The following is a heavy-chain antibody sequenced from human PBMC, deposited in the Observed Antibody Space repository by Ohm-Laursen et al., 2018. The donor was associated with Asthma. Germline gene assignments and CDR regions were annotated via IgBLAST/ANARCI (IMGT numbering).Heavy chain of an antibody. V-gene: IGHV3-9*01. Sequence: SLRLSCAASGFSFDDYAMHWVRQPPGKGLEWVSGISWNSGTIDYADSVKGRFTISRDNSKNTLYLQMNSLRAEDTAVYYCAKVSYDSSGYPHDAFDIWGQGTMVTVSS. CDR2: ISWNSGTI. D-gene: IGHD3-22*01. J-gene: IGHJ3*02. CDR1: GFSFDDYA. CDR3: AKVSYDSSGYPHDAFDI.